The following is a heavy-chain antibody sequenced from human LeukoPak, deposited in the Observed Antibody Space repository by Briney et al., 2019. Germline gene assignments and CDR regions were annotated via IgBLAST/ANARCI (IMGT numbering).Heavy chain of an antibody. Sequence: GGSLRLSCAASGFTLSSYSMNWVRQAPGKGLEWVSYISSSGSTIYYADSVKGRFTISRDNAKNSLYLQMNSLRAEDTAVYYCARDLYTYDYVWGSYREFDYWGQGTLVTVSS. V-gene: IGHV3-48*04. D-gene: IGHD3-16*02. J-gene: IGHJ4*02. CDR3: ARDLYTYDYVWGSYREFDY. CDR2: ISSSGSTI. CDR1: GFTLSSYS.